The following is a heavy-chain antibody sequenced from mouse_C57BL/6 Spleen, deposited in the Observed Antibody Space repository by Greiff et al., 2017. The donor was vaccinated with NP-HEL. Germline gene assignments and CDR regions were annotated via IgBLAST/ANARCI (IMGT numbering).Heavy chain of an antibody. Sequence: QVQLKQSGAELVKPGASVKLSCKASGYAFTEYTIHWVKQRSGQGLEWIGWFYPGSGSIKYNEKFKDKATLTADKSSSTVYMELSRLTSEDSAVYFCARHEEGSDYYGSSYWYFDVWGTGTTVTVSS. V-gene: IGHV1-62-2*01. CDR2: FYPGSGSI. J-gene: IGHJ1*03. CDR3: ARHEEGSDYYGSSYWYFDV. D-gene: IGHD1-1*01. CDR1: GYAFTEYT.